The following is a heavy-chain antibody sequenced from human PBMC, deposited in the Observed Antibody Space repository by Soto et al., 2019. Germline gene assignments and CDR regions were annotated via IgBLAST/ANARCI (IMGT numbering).Heavy chain of an antibody. Sequence: GGSLRLSCAASGFTFSSYAMHWVRQAPGKGLEWVAAISYDGSNKYYADSVKGRFTISRDNSKNTLYLQMNSLRAEDTAVYYCARDSIFGVVIMGWFDPWGQGTLVTVSS. D-gene: IGHD3-3*02. CDR1: GFTFSSYA. CDR2: ISYDGSNK. J-gene: IGHJ5*02. CDR3: ARDSIFGVVIMGWFDP. V-gene: IGHV3-30-3*01.